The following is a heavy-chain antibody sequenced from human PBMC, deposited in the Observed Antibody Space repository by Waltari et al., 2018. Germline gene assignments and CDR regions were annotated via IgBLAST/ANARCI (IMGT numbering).Heavy chain of an antibody. D-gene: IGHD4-17*01. J-gene: IGHJ4*02. CDR2: KTQHGSEK. CDR1: GFTFSTYR. CDR3: ARGLSIRAMTMVVTIDY. Sequence: EVQLVESGGGLVQPGGSLGLSCAASGFTFSTYRMTWVRQAPGEGLGGGASKTQHGSEKDYEDAGKDRFTISRDNAKNSLYLQMNSLRDEDTAVYYCARGLSIRAMTMVVTIDYWGQGTLVTVSS. V-gene: IGHV3-7*01.